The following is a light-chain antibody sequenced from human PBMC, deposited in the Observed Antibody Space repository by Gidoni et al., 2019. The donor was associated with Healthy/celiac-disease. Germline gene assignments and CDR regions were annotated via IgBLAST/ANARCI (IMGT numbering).Light chain of an antibody. Sequence: QAVVTQAPSLTVSPGGPGPPTCGSSTGAVTSGHYPYWFQQKPDQAPRTLIYDTCHKHSWTPARFSGSLLGGKAALTLSGAQPEDEAEYYCLLSYSGSRLVVFGGGTKLTVL. V-gene: IGLV7-46*01. CDR1: TGAVTSGHY. CDR2: DTC. J-gene: IGLJ2*01. CDR3: LLSYSGSRLVV.